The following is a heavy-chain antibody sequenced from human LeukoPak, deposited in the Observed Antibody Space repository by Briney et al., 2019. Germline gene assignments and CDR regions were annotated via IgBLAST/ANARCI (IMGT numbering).Heavy chain of an antibody. V-gene: IGHV4-39*07. Sequence: ETLSLTCTVSGGSISSSSYYWGWIRQPPGKGLEWIGSIYYSGSTYYNPSLKSRVTISVDTSKNQFSLKLSSVTAADTAVYYCARDLHPGYSYGYSGNWFDPWGQGTLVTVSS. CDR2: IYYSGST. CDR1: GGSISSSSYY. J-gene: IGHJ5*02. D-gene: IGHD5-18*01. CDR3: ARDLHPGYSYGYSGNWFDP.